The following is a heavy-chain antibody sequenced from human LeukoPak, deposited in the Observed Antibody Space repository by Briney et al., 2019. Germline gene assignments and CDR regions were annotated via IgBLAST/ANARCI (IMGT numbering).Heavy chain of an antibody. D-gene: IGHD2-8*01. CDR1: GFTFSSYG. V-gene: IGHV3-30*02. Sequence: GGSLRLSCAASGFTFSSYGMHWVRQAPGKGLEWVAFIRYDGSNKYYADSVKGRFTISRDNSKNTLFLQMNSLRAEDTAVYYCAKELPRMDGYCTNGVCYTFDYWGQGTLVTVSS. J-gene: IGHJ4*02. CDR3: AKELPRMDGYCTNGVCYTFDY. CDR2: IRYDGSNK.